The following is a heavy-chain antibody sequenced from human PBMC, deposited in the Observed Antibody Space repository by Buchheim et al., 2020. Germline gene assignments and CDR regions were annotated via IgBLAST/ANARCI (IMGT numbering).Heavy chain of an antibody. CDR2: IRGDGGAT. CDR1: GFTFSNYA. CDR3: AKSEYSDLYYSYYMDV. J-gene: IGHJ6*03. V-gene: IGHV3-23*01. Sequence: EGQLLESGGGLVQPGGSLRLSCGASGFTFSNYAMTWVRQAPGKGLEWVSAIRGDGGATYYTYSVQGRFTISRDNSQNTLYLQMNSLRAEDTGTYYCAKSEYSDLYYSYYMDVWGKGTT. D-gene: IGHD5-12*01.